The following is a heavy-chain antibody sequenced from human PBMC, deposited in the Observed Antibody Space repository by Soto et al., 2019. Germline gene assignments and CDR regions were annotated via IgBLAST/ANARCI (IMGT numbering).Heavy chain of an antibody. J-gene: IGHJ4*02. CDR2: LYYGRSA. V-gene: IGHV4-59*01. D-gene: IGHD3-22*01. Sequence: QVQLQESGPGLVKPSETLSLTCAVSGDSISSYYCMWIRQPPGKGLESIGYLYYGRSANYNPSRKSRVTLSVDTSTNQCSLTLSSMTAADTAVYSCALRSMAVVPEYWGQGTLVTVSS. CDR3: ALRSMAVVPEY. CDR1: GDSISSYY.